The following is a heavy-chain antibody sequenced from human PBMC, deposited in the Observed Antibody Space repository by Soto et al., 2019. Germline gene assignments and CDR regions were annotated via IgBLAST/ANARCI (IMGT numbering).Heavy chain of an antibody. CDR2: ISGSGGST. D-gene: IGHD7-27*01. V-gene: IGHV3-23*01. CDR3: ALTGGAGPRYYFDY. CDR1: GFTFSSYA. Sequence: GGSLRLSCAASGFTFSSYAMSWVRQAPGKGLEWVSAISGSGGSTYYADSVKGRFTISRDNSKNTLYLQMNSLRAEDTAVYYCALTGGAGPRYYFDYWGQGPLVTVSS. J-gene: IGHJ4*02.